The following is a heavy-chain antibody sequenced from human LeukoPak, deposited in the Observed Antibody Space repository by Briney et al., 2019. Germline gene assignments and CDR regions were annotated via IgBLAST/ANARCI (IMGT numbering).Heavy chain of an antibody. CDR3: ARSRNYDSTGYNPTYYFDS. D-gene: IGHD3-22*01. CDR2: IYNTVDV. V-gene: IGHV4-59*01. J-gene: IGHJ4*02. CDR1: GGSIIGSY. Sequence: SETLSLTCTVSGGSIIGSYWTWIRQSPGRGLEYIGYIYNTVDVNYSPSLKSRVTISIDMSRSQFSLRLKSVTAADTAIYYCARSRNYDSTGYNPTYYFDSWGQGALATVSS.